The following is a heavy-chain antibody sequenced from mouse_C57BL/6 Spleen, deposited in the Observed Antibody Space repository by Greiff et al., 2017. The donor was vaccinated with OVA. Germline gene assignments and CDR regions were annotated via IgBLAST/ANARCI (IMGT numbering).Heavy chain of an antibody. CDR1: GYTFTSYW. CDR2: IDPSDSET. J-gene: IGHJ2*01. CDR3: ARAIYYDYEHFDY. D-gene: IGHD2-4*01. Sequence: QVQLQQPGAELVRPGSSVKLSCKASGYTFTSYWMHWVKQRPIQGLEWIGNIDPSDSETHYNQKFKDKATLTVDKSSSTAYMQLSSLTSEDSAVYDCARAIYYDYEHFDYWGQGTTLTVSS. V-gene: IGHV1-52*01.